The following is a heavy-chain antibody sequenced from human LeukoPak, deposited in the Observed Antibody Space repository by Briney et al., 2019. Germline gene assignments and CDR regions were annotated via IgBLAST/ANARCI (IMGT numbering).Heavy chain of an antibody. CDR3: ARVGRXXIYPSYMDV. CDR2: ISDDGRDT. Sequence: PGGSLRLSCEASGFTFSTFPMHWVRQTPDKRLEWGAVISDDGRDTYYADSVKGRFTISRDNSKNTLYLQMNSMTPEETAGGYCARVGRXXIYPSYMDVWGKGTTVTVSS. J-gene: IGHJ6*03. CDR1: GFTFSTFP. V-gene: IGHV3-30*04. D-gene: IGHD1-14*01.